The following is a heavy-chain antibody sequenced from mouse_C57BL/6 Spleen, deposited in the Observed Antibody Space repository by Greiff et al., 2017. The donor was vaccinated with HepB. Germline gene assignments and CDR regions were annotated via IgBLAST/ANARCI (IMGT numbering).Heavy chain of an antibody. CDR3: ASPYGSSWDWYFDV. J-gene: IGHJ1*03. Sequence: EVKLLESGGGLVKPGGSLKLSCAASGFTFSDYGMHWVRQAPEKGLEWVAYISSGSSTIYYADTVKGRFTISRDNAKNTLFLQMTSLRSEDTAMYYCASPYGSSWDWYFDVWGTGTTVTVSS. CDR2: ISSGSSTI. CDR1: GFTFSDYG. V-gene: IGHV5-17*01. D-gene: IGHD1-1*01.